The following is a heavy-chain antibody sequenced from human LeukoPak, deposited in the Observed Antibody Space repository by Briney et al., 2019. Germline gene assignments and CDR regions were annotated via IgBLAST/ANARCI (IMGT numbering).Heavy chain of an antibody. CDR2: IKSKIDGGTT. V-gene: IGHV3-15*01. J-gene: IGHJ4*02. CDR3: AKDTTTHTVTTHYFDY. CDR1: GFTFSHAW. D-gene: IGHD4-17*01. Sequence: KPGGSLRLSCTASGFTFSHAWMSWVRQAPGKGLEWVGRIKSKIDGGTTDYAAPVKGKFTISRDDSKNTLYLQMNSLRAEDSAVYYCAKDTTTHTVTTHYFDYWGQGSLVTVSS.